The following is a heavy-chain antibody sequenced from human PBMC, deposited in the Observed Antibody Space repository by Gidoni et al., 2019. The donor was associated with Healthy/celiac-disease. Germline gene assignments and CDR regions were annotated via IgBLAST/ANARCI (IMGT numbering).Heavy chain of an antibody. CDR2: IYYSGST. CDR3: ATILGATIVPADWYFDL. D-gene: IGHD2-2*01. CDR1: GGSLRSSSYY. V-gene: IGHV4-39*01. Sequence: QLQLQESGPGLVKPSETLSLTCTVYGGSLRSSSYYWGCLRQPPGKGLEWIGSIYYSGSTYYNPSLKSRVTISVDTSKNQFSLKLSSVTAADTAVYYCATILGATIVPADWYFDLWGRGTLVTVSS. J-gene: IGHJ2*01.